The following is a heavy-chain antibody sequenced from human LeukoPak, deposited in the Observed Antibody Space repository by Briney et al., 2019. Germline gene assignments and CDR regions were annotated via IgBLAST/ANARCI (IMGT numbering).Heavy chain of an antibody. CDR1: GGSISSSS. CDR3: ARDGLAGTDY. Sequence: ETLSLTCTVSGGSISSSSYYWGWIRQPPGKGLEWVSSISSSSSYIYYADSVKGRFTISRDNAKNSLYLQMNSLRAEDTAVYYCARDGLAGTDYWGQGTLVTVSS. D-gene: IGHD6-19*01. V-gene: IGHV3-21*01. J-gene: IGHJ4*02. CDR2: ISSSSSYI.